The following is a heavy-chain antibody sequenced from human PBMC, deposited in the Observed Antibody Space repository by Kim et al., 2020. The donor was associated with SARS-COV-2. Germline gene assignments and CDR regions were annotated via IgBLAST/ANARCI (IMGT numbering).Heavy chain of an antibody. Sequence: GGSLRLSCAASGFTFSSYGMHWVRQAPGKGLEWVAVIWYDGSNKYYADSVKGRFTISRDNSKNTLYLQMNSLRAEDTAVYYCARDGEPRSDYYDSSPEEYDYYYMDVWGKGTTVTVSS. D-gene: IGHD3-22*01. V-gene: IGHV3-33*01. CDR3: ARDGEPRSDYYDSSPEEYDYYYMDV. CDR2: IWYDGSNK. CDR1: GFTFSSYG. J-gene: IGHJ6*03.